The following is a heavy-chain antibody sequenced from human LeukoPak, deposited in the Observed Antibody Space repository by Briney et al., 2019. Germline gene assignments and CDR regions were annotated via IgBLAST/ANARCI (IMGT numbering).Heavy chain of an antibody. CDR3: ARELPFDY. V-gene: IGHV3-74*01. D-gene: IGHD2-15*01. Sequence: GGSLRLSCAASGFTFSNYWMHWVRQAPGKGLVWVSRIKSDGSRTDYADSVKGRFTISRDNARNTLYLQMNSLRAEDTAVYYCARELPFDYWGQGTLVTVSS. J-gene: IGHJ4*02. CDR2: IKSDGSRT. CDR1: GFTFSNYW.